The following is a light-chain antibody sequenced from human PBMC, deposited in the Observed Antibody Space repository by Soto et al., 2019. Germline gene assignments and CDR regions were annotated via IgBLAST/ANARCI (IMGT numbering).Light chain of an antibody. V-gene: IGKV3-15*01. J-gene: IGKJ1*01. Sequence: EIVMTQSPATLSVSPGDRATLSCRASQSVSSNLAWYQQKPGQAPRLLIYGASTRATGIPDRFSGSGSGTEFTLTISSLQSEDFAVYYCQKYNNWPRTCGQGTKVDIK. CDR1: QSVSSN. CDR2: GAS. CDR3: QKYNNWPRT.